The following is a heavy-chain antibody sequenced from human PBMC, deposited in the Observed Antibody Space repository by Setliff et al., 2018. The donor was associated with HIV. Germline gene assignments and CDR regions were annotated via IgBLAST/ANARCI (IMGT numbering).Heavy chain of an antibody. V-gene: IGHV1-2*06. J-gene: IGHJ4*02. CDR3: ARDSGTNDHFLSPYYGALDF. CDR2: INPSSGAT. D-gene: IGHD3-3*02. Sequence: ASVKVSCKASGYTFTASYIHWVRQAPGQGLEWVGRINPSSGATKCAPKFQGRITMTTDTSITTAYMELTSLRSDDTAIYYCARDSGTNDHFLSPYYGALDFWGLGTLVTVSS. CDR1: GYTFTASY.